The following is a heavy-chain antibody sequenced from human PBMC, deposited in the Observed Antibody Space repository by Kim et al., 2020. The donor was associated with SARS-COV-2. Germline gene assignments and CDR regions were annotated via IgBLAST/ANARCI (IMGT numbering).Heavy chain of an antibody. V-gene: IGHV4-59*01. Sequence: SETLSLTCTVSGGSISSYYWSWIRQPPGKGLEWIGYIYYSGSTNYNPSLKSRVTISVDTSKNQFSLKLSSVTAADTAVYYCARVYPNFWSGYYSGGPNNWFDPWGQGTLVTVSS. D-gene: IGHD3-3*01. CDR3: ARVYPNFWSGYYSGGPNNWFDP. J-gene: IGHJ5*02. CDR2: IYYSGST. CDR1: GGSISSYY.